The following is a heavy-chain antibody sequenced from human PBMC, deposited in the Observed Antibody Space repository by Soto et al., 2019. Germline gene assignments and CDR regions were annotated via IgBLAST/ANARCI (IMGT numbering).Heavy chain of an antibody. J-gene: IGHJ4*02. D-gene: IGHD3-3*01. CDR2: ISGSGGST. V-gene: IGHV3-23*01. Sequence: EVQLLESGGGLVQPGGSLRLSCAASGFTFSSYAMSWVRQAPGKGLEWVSAISGSGGSTYYADSVKGRFTISRDNSNNXLYLQMNSLRAEDTAVYYCAKSLSRGITIFGVADYWGQGTLVTVSS. CDR3: AKSLSRGITIFGVADY. CDR1: GFTFSSYA.